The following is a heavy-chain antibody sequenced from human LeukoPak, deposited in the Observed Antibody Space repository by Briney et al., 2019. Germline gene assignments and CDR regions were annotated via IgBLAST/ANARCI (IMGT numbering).Heavy chain of an antibody. D-gene: IGHD4-23*01. CDR2: IYSGDST. CDR3: ARDHYGGLENYYYYMDV. J-gene: IGHJ6*03. Sequence: GGSLRLSCAASGFTVSSNYMSWVRQAPGKGLEWVSVIYSGDSTYYADSVKGRFTISRDNSKNTLYLQMNSLRAEDTAVYYCARDHYGGLENYYYYMDVWGKGTTVTISS. V-gene: IGHV3-53*01. CDR1: GFTVSSNY.